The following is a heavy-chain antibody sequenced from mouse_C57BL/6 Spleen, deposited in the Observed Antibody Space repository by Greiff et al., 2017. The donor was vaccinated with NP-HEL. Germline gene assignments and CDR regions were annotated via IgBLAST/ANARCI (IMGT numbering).Heavy chain of an antibody. Sequence: EVKLMESGGGLVKPGGSLKLSCAASGFTFSDYGMHWVRQAPEKGLEWVAYISSGSSTIYYADTVKGRFTISRDNAKNTLFLQMTSLRSEDTAMYYCAIITTDAMDYWGQGTSVTVSS. J-gene: IGHJ4*01. CDR1: GFTFSDYG. CDR2: ISSGSSTI. D-gene: IGHD1-1*01. V-gene: IGHV5-17*01. CDR3: AIITTDAMDY.